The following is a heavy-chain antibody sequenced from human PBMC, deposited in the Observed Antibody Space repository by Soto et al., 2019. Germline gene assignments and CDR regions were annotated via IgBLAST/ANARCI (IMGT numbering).Heavy chain of an antibody. J-gene: IGHJ4*02. D-gene: IGHD3-10*01. CDR3: ARGGSYWYYFDS. Sequence: QVQLQESGPGLVKPSQTLSLTCTLSGGAINSGGYYWSWIRQHPGKGLEWIGYIYYTGSTSYNPSLKSRVTMSLDTSQSQFSLELSSVTAPDTAVYYCARGGSYWYYFDSWGQGTLVTVSS. CDR2: IYYTGST. CDR1: GGAINSGGYY. V-gene: IGHV4-31*03.